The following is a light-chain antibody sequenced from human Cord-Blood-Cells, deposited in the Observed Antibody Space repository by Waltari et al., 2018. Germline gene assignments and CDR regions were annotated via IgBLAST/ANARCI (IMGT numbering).Light chain of an antibody. V-gene: IGKV3-11*01. CDR1: QCVRSY. Sequence: EIVLTQSPATLSLSPGERATLSCRASQCVRSYLAWYQQKPGQAPRLLINDASNRATAIPARFRGSGFGTNFILTITGLGPENLAGYYVKQRINWPQTFGQGTKVEIK. J-gene: IGKJ1*01. CDR3: KQRINWPQT. CDR2: DAS.